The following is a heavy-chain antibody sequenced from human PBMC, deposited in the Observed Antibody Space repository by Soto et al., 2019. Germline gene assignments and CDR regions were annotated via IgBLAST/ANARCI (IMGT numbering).Heavy chain of an antibody. D-gene: IGHD6-19*01. CDR1: GFTFSSYA. V-gene: IGHV3-30-3*01. J-gene: IGHJ4*02. Sequence: GGSLRLSCAASGFTFSSYAMHWVRQAPGKGLEWVAVISYDGSNKYYADSVKGRFTISRDNSKNTLYLQMNSLRAEDTAVYYCARSDSGYSSGWYFDYWGQGTLVTVSS. CDR2: ISYDGSNK. CDR3: ARSDSGYSSGWYFDY.